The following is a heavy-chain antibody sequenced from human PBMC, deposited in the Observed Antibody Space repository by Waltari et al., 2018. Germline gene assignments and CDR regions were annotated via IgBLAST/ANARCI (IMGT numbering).Heavy chain of an antibody. CDR3: ARDRGLRRLSTFEI. V-gene: IGHV4-34*01. CDR2: INHSGST. CDR1: GGSFSGYY. Sequence: QVQLQQWGAGLLKPSETLSLTCAVYGGSFSGYYWSWIRQPPGKGLEWIGEINHSGSTNYNPSLKSRITISVDTSKSQFSLKLSSVTADTAVYYCARDRGLRRLSTFEIWGQGTMVTVSS. D-gene: IGHD3-16*02. J-gene: IGHJ3*02.